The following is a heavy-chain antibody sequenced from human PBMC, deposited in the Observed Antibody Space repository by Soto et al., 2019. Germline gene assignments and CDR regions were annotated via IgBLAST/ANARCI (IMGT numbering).Heavy chain of an antibody. V-gene: IGHV1-3*01. D-gene: IGHD5-12*01. CDR3: ARSTNRYSGYEGPEGVAEDGWLDP. CDR2: INAGNGNT. J-gene: IGHJ5*02. Sequence: ASVKVSCKASGYTFTSYAMHWVRQAPGQRLEWMGWINAGNGNTKYSQKFQGRVTITRDTSASTAYMELSSLRSEDTAVYYCARSTNRYSGYEGPEGVAEDGWLDPWGQGTLVTVSS. CDR1: GYTFTSYA.